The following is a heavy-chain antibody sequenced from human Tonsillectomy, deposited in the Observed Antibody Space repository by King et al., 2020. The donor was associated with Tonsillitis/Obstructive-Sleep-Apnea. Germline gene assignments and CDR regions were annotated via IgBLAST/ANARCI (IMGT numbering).Heavy chain of an antibody. CDR2: IYSGGRS. CDR1: GGSISDYY. CDR3: ARGSSAAAAGLDH. Sequence: QLQESGPGLVKPSETLSLTCTVSGGSISDYYWTWIRQSPGTGLEWIGYIYSGGRSSYNPSLKGRVSISVDSSKNQISLKVTSMTAADTAMYYCARGSSAAAAGLDHWGQGTRVTVSS. D-gene: IGHD6-13*01. J-gene: IGHJ4*02. V-gene: IGHV4-59*01.